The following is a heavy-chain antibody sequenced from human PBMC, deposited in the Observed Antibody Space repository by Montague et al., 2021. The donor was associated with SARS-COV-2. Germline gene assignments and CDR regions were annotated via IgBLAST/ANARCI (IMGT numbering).Heavy chain of an antibody. CDR1: GGSMINNY. CDR3: ARGGGRLQYSYYYGMDV. D-gene: IGHD5-12*01. J-gene: IGHJ6*02. CDR2: IYYTGST. Sequence: SETLSLTCSVSGGSMINNYWSWIRQPPGKGLEWMGYIYYTGSTDYNPSPESRATLSIDTSKNEFSLKLTSVTAADTAVYYCARGGGRLQYSYYYGMDVWGQGTTVTVS. V-gene: IGHV4-59*01.